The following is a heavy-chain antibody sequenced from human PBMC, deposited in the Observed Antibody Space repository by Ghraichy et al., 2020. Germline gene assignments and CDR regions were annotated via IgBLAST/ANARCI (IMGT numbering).Heavy chain of an antibody. Sequence: ASVKVSCKASGYTFTGYYLHWVRQAPGQGLEWMGWINAKTGGTNYSQKFQGRVTMTRDTSTSTAYMELSRLGSDDTAMYYCARDPSTIFGLAIVSQYGMDVWGQGTTVTVSS. CDR2: INAKTGGT. J-gene: IGHJ6*02. CDR3: ARDPSTIFGLAIVSQYGMDV. D-gene: IGHD3/OR15-3a*01. CDR1: GYTFTGYY. V-gene: IGHV1-2*02.